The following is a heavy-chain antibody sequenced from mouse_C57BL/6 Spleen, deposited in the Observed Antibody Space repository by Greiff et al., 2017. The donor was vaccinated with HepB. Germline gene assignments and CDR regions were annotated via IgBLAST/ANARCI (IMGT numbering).Heavy chain of an antibody. V-gene: IGHV1-5*01. CDR2: IYPGNSDT. CDR1: GYTFTSYW. CDR3: TRAPYDDHVNWYFDV. J-gene: IGHJ1*03. D-gene: IGHD2-3*01. Sequence: EVQLQQSGTVLARPGASVKMSCKTSGYTFTSYWMHWVKQRPGQGLEWIGAIYPGNSDTSYNQKFKGKAKLTAVTSASTAYMELSSLTNEDSAVYYCTRAPYDDHVNWYFDVWGTGTTVTVSS.